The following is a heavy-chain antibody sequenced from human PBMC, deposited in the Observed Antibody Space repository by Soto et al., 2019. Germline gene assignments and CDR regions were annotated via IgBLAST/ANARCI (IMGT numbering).Heavy chain of an antibody. Sequence: QITLKESGPTLVKPTQTLTLTCTFSGFSLTTDRVGVGWIRQPPGEALEWLAVIYWDDSKTYRPSLESRLTITKDTSKNQVALTMTNMDSLDTATYYCAHAYGGSSRYWGQGTLVTVSS. D-gene: IGHD1-26*01. CDR1: GFSLTTDRVG. J-gene: IGHJ4*02. V-gene: IGHV2-5*02. CDR3: AHAYGGSSRY. CDR2: IYWDDSK.